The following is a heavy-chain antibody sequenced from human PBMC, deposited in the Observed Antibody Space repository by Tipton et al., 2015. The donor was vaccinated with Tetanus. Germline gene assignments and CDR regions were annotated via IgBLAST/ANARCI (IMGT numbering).Heavy chain of an antibody. V-gene: IGHV1-46*01. CDR2: VNPSGGYT. CDR1: GYTFTSHY. CDR3: ARGGLCVGPACAGISPLLDV. Sequence: QSGPEVKKPGASVNLSCKASGYTFTSHYVHWVRQAPGQGLEWVGMVNPSGGYTRSAETFQGRVKMTRDTSTSTVYMEVSSLRPGDTAVYYCARGGLCVGPACAGISPLLDVWGRGTLVTVSS. D-gene: IGHD2-15*01. J-gene: IGHJ2*01.